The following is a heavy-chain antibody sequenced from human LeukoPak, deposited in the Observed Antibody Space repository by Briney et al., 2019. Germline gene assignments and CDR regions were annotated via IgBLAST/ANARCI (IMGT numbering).Heavy chain of an antibody. CDR3: AREVMVRGVSYFDY. D-gene: IGHD3-10*01. CDR2: IYYSGST. CDR1: GGSISSSSYY. V-gene: IGHV4-39*07. Sequence: PSETLSLTCTVSGGSISSSSYYWGWIRQPPGKGLEWIGSIYYSGSTYYNPSLKSRVTISVDTSKNQFSLKLSSVTAADTAVYYCAREVMVRGVSYFDYWGQGTLVTVSS. J-gene: IGHJ4*02.